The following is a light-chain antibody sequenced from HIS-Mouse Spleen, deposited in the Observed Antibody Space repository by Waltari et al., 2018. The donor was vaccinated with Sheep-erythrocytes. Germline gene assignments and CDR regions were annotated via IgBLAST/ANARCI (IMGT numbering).Light chain of an antibody. CDR2: DVS. V-gene: IGLV2-11*01. CDR3: CSYAGSYNHV. J-gene: IGLJ1*01. Sequence: QSALTQPRSVSGSPGQSVTISCTGTSSDVGGYNYVSWYQQHPGKAPKLMSYDVSKLPSRVPDRFSGSKSGNTASLPISGLQAEDEADYYCCSYAGSYNHVFATGTKVTVL. CDR1: SSDVGGYNY.